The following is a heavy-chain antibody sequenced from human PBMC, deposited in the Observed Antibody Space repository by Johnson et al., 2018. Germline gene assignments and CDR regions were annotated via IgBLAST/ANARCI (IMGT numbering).Heavy chain of an antibody. J-gene: IGHJ6*03. V-gene: IGHV1-46*01. D-gene: IGHD5-18*01. CDR1: GYTFTSYY. CDR3: ARDAVDTAMVSYYYYMDV. Sequence: QVQLVQSGAEVKKPGASVKVSCKASGYTFTSYYMHWVRQAPGQGLEWMGIINPSGGSTSYAQKFKGRVTMTRDTATSTVYVELSSLRSEDTAVYYCARDAVDTAMVSYYYYMDVWGKGTTVTVSS. CDR2: INPSGGST.